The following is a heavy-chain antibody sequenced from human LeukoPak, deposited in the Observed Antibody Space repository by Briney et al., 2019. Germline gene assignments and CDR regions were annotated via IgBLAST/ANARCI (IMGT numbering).Heavy chain of an antibody. CDR3: ARRQDSGGHDY. CDR2: IYPGDSDT. D-gene: IGHD3-10*01. J-gene: IGHJ4*02. CDR1: GYSFTTYW. Sequence: GASVKISFKASGYSFTTYWIGWVRQMPGKGPEWMGIIYPGDSDTRYSPSFQGQVTISADKSISTAYLQWSSLKASDTAIYYCARRQDSGGHDYWGQGTLVTVSS. V-gene: IGHV5-51*01.